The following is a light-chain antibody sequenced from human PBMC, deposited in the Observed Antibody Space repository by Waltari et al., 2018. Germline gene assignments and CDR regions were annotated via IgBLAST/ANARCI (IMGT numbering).Light chain of an antibody. V-gene: IGKV1-5*03. CDR2: KAS. J-gene: IGKJ1*01. CDR3: QQYNSYSPQT. CDR1: QSINNW. Sequence: DIQMTQSPSTLSASVGDRVTSTCRASQSINNWLAWYQQKPGKAPKLLIYKASSLESGVPSRFSGSGSGTEFTLTISSLQPDDFATYYCQQYNSYSPQTFGQGTKVEVK.